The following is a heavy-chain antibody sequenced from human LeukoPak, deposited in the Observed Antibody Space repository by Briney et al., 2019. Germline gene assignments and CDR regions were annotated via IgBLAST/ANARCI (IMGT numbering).Heavy chain of an antibody. CDR3: ARPMSAYDSDAFDV. CDR1: GHSFTSNW. CDR2: IYPGDSDT. J-gene: IGHJ3*01. Sequence: GESLKISCKGSGHSFTSNWIGWVRQMPGKGLEWMGIIYPGDSDTRYSPSFQGQVTISADKSISTAYLQRSSLKASHTAMYYCARPMSAYDSDAFDVWGQGTMVTVSS. V-gene: IGHV5-51*01. D-gene: IGHD5-12*01.